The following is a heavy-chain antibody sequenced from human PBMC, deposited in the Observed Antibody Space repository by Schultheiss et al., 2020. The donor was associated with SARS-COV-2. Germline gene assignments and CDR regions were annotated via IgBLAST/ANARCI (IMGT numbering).Heavy chain of an antibody. D-gene: IGHD2-2*01. CDR3: ARDRCSNTNCYFDS. J-gene: IGHJ4*02. Sequence: GGSLRLSCAASGFTFSIYSMNWVRQAPGKGLEWVSSISSSSSYIYYADSVKGRFTISRDNAKNTVDLQMDSLRAEDTAVYYCARDRCSNTNCYFDSWGQGTLVTVSS. CDR2: ISSSSSYI. V-gene: IGHV3-21*01. CDR1: GFTFSIYS.